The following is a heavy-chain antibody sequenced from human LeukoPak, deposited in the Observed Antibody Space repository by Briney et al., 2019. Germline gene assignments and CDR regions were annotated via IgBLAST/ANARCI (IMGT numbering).Heavy chain of an antibody. Sequence: SETLSLTCTVSGGSISSYYWSWIRQPPGKGLEWIGYIYYSGSTNYNPSLKSRVTISVDTSKNQFSLKLSSVTAADTAVYYCARESLGRYSYGLGSYFDYWGQGTLVTVSS. D-gene: IGHD5-18*01. CDR1: GGSISSYY. CDR2: IYYSGST. V-gene: IGHV4-59*01. CDR3: ARESLGRYSYGLGSYFDY. J-gene: IGHJ4*02.